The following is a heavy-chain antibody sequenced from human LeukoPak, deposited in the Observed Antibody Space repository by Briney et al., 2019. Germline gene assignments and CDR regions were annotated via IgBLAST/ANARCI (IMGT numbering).Heavy chain of an antibody. Sequence: NPSETLSLTCTVSGGSVSSGSYYWSWIRQPPGKGLEWSGYVYYSGSTNYNPSLKSRVTISVDTSKNQFSLKLSSLTAADTAVYYCATPNVDTAMVSYYGMDVWGKRTTGTVSS. D-gene: IGHD5-18*01. CDR3: ATPNVDTAMVSYYGMDV. J-gene: IGHJ6*04. CDR1: GGSVSSGSYY. CDR2: VYYSGST. V-gene: IGHV4-61*01.